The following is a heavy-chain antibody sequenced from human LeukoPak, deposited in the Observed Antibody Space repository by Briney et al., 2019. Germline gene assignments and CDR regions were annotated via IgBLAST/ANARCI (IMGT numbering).Heavy chain of an antibody. CDR3: ARVSVRGYYYYMDV. J-gene: IGHJ6*03. V-gene: IGHV4-59*01. Sequence: SETLSLTCTVSGGSISSYYWCWIRQPPGKGLEWIGYIYYSGSTNYNPSLKSRVTISVDTSKNQFSLKLSSVTAADTAVYYCARVSVRGYYYYMDVWGKGTTVTVSS. CDR1: GGSISSYY. D-gene: IGHD3-10*01. CDR2: IYYSGST.